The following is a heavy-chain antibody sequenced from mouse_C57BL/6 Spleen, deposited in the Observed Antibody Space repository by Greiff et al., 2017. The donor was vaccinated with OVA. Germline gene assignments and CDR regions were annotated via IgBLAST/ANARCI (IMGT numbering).Heavy chain of an antibody. CDR2: INPSTGGT. CDR1: GYSFTGYY. CDR3: ARRTPAMDY. Sequence: EVQLQQSGPELVKPGASVKISCKASGYSFTGYYMNWVKQSPEKSLEWIGEINPSTGGTTYNQKFKAKATLTVDKSSSTAYMQLKSLTSEDSAVYYCARRTPAMDYWGQGTSVTVSS. J-gene: IGHJ4*01. V-gene: IGHV1-42*01.